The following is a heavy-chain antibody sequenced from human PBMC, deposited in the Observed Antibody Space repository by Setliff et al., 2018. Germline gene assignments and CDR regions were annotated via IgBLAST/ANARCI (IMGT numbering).Heavy chain of an antibody. V-gene: IGHV2-5*02. CDR1: GFSLRSSGMA. J-gene: IGHJ4*02. D-gene: IGHD3-10*01. Sequence: SGPTLVNPTQTLTLACSFSGFSLRSSGMAVGWIRQPPGKALEWLALIYWDDVKRYSPFLKNRLTITQDTSKNQVVLTLTNMDPVDTATYYCAHRGGYGADSLYYFDVWGQGTLVTVSS. CDR3: AHRGGYGADSLYYFDV. CDR2: IYWDDVK.